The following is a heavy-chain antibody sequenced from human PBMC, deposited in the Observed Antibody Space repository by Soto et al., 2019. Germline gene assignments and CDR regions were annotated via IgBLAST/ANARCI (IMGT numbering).Heavy chain of an antibody. CDR1: GFTLSSYV. CDR2: ISSSSSTI. V-gene: IGHV3-48*01. CDR3: ARVLGLTYYDFWSGYYANKSYYYYYYMDV. Sequence: PGGSLRLGCAASGFTLSSYVMNGVRKATGKGLEWVSYISSSSSTIYYADSVKGRFTISRDNAKNSLYLQMNSLRAEDTAVYYCARVLGLTYYDFWSGYYANKSYYYYYYMDVWGKGTTVTVSS. J-gene: IGHJ6*03. D-gene: IGHD3-3*01.